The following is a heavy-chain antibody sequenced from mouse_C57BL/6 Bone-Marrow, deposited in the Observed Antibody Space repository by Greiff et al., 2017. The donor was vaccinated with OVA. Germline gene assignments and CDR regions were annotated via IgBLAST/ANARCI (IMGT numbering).Heavy chain of an antibody. D-gene: IGHD1-1*01. V-gene: IGHV1-81*01. CDR1: GYTFTSYG. CDR3: ARDYYGSSPWFAY. Sequence: VQLQQSGAELARPGASVKLSCKASGYTFTSYGISWVKQRTGQGLEWIGEIYPRSGNTYYNEKFKGKATLTADKSSSTAYTELRSLTSEDSAVYFCARDYYGSSPWFAYWGQGTLVTVSA. CDR2: IYPRSGNT. J-gene: IGHJ3*01.